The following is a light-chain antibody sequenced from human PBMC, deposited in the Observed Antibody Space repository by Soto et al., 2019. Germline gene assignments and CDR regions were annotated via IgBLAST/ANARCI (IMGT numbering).Light chain of an antibody. CDR2: EVS. Sequence: QSALTQPPSVSGSPGQSVTIPCTATSSDVGSYNRVSWYQQPPGTPPKLMIYEVSNRPSGVPDRFSGSESGNTASLTISGLQAEDEADYYCSLYTSSSTVAFGGGTQLTVL. J-gene: IGLJ2*01. CDR3: SLYTSSSTVA. V-gene: IGLV2-18*01. CDR1: SSDVGSYNR.